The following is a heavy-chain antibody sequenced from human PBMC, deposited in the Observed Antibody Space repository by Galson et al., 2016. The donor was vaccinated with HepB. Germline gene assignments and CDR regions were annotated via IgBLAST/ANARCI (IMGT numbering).Heavy chain of an antibody. CDR1: GFSFSNSG. CDR3: GKHGGCYY. Sequence: SLRLSCAASGFSFSNSGMSWVRQAPGRGLEWVSGITRSGATTHYADFVKGRFTISRDNSKNTLSLYMNNLTAGDTAVYYCGKHGGCYYWGQGALVTASS. CDR2: ITRSGATT. D-gene: IGHD2-15*01. V-gene: IGHV3-23*01. J-gene: IGHJ4*02.